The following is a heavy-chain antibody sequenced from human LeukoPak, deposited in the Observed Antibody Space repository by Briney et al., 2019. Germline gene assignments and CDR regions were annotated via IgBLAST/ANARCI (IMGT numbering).Heavy chain of an antibody. V-gene: IGHV1-69*04. CDR1: GGSFNSYV. CDR3: ARGGHGRIAAAGRFDY. D-gene: IGHD6-13*01. CDR2: IIPILGIA. Sequence: SVKVSCKASGGSFNSYVISCVRQAPGQGLEWMGRIIPILGIANYAQKFQGRVTITADKSTSTAYMELSSLRSEDTAVYYCARGGHGRIAAAGRFDYWGQGTLVTVSS. J-gene: IGHJ4*02.